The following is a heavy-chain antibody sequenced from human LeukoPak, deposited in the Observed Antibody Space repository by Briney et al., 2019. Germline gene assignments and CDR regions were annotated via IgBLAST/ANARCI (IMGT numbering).Heavy chain of an antibody. Sequence: PGGSLRLSCAASGFAFSSHDMHWVRQAPGKGLEWVAVILYDGSNKYYADSVKGRFTISRDNSKNTLYLQMNSLRAEDTAVYYCAKFFASSSRFPFDYWGQGTLVTVSS. CDR2: ILYDGSNK. CDR3: AKFFASSSRFPFDY. V-gene: IGHV3-30*18. D-gene: IGHD6-13*01. J-gene: IGHJ4*02. CDR1: GFAFSSHD.